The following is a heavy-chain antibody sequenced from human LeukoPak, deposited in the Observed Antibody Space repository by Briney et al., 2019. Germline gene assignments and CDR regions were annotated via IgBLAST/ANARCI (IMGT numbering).Heavy chain of an antibody. D-gene: IGHD6-13*01. CDR2: ISSSSYI. Sequence: PGGSLRLSCAASGFTFSSYAMSWVRQAPGKGLEWVSSISSSSYIYYADSVKGRFTISRDNAKNSLYLQMNSLRAEDTAVYYCARDHSTDYWGQGTLVTVSS. CDR3: ARDHSTDY. V-gene: IGHV3-21*01. J-gene: IGHJ4*02. CDR1: GFTFSSYA.